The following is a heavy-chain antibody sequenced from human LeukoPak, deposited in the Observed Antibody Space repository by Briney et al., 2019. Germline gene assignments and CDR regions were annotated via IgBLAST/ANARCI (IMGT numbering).Heavy chain of an antibody. J-gene: IGHJ2*01. V-gene: IGHV3-23*01. Sequence: GGSLRLSCAASGFTFSDYYMSWIRQAPGKGLEWVSAISGSGGSTYYADSVKGRFTISRDNSKNTLYLQMNSLRAEDTAIYYCAKVLMVEWIQLWSGFDLWAVAPWSLSPQ. CDR2: ISGSGGST. CDR3: AKVLMVEWIQLWSGFDL. CDR1: GFTFSDYY. D-gene: IGHD5-18*01.